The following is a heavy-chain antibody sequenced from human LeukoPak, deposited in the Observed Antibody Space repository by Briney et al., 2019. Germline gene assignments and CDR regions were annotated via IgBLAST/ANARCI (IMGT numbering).Heavy chain of an antibody. CDR2: IRSKAYGGTT. CDR1: GFTFGDYA. D-gene: IGHD5-12*01. V-gene: IGHV3-49*03. J-gene: IGHJ4*02. CDR3: TRDGGNEVSDY. Sequence: GGSLRLSCTASGFTFGDYAMSWFRQATGKGLEWVGFIRSKAYGGTTEYAASVKGRFTISRDDSKSIAYLQMNSLKTEDTAVYYCTRDGGNEVSDYWGQGTLVTVSS.